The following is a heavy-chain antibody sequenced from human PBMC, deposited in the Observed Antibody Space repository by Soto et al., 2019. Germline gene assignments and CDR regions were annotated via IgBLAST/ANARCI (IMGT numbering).Heavy chain of an antibody. Sequence: ASVKVSCKASGYTFTNYGITWVRQAPGQGLEWMGWINADYGNTNYEQKFQGRVTMTTDTSTNTAYMELRSLRSDDTAVYYCARHSSWDGWYYYYGMDVWGQGTTVTVSS. CDR3: ARHSSWDGWYYYYGMDV. D-gene: IGHD6-13*01. V-gene: IGHV1-18*04. CDR1: GYTFTNYG. CDR2: INADYGNT. J-gene: IGHJ6*02.